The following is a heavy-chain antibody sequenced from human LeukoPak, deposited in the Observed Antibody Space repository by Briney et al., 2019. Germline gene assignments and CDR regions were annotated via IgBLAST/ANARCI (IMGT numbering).Heavy chain of an antibody. Sequence: GGTLRLSCAASGLSFSTFGMTWVRQAPGKGLEWVSAISGSAVISFYADSVKGRFTISRDNSKNTLYLQMNSLIAEDTAIYYCAKTSAYTWRIDYWGQGTLVTVSS. CDR2: ISGSAVIS. V-gene: IGHV3-23*01. CDR3: AKTSAYTWRIDY. D-gene: IGHD1-1*01. J-gene: IGHJ4*02. CDR1: GLSFSTFG.